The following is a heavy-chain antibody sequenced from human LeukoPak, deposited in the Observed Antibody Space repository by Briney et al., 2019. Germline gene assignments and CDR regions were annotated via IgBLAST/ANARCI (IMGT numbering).Heavy chain of an antibody. CDR3: ARGSMRMATAGLADY. CDR2: ISSSSSYT. D-gene: IGHD5-24*01. J-gene: IGHJ4*02. Sequence: GGSLRLSCEASGFTFSDYYMNWIRQAPGKGLEWVSYISSSSSYTNYADSVKGRFTISRDNPKNSLHLQMNSLRAEDTAVYYCARGSMRMATAGLADYWGQGTLVTVSS. V-gene: IGHV3-11*05. CDR1: GFTFSDYY.